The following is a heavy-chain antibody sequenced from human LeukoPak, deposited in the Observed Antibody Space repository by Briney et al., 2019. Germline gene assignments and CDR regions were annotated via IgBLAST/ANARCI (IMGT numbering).Heavy chain of an antibody. J-gene: IGHJ5*01. CDR1: GFTFGTYN. CDR3: ARNLDS. Sequence: GGSLRLSCSASGFTFGTYNMNWVRQAPGKGLEWVSFIGTSSGAIYYADSVKGRFTISRDNAKKSLYLQMNSLRDEDTAVYYCARNLDSWGQGALVTVSS. V-gene: IGHV3-48*02. CDR2: IGTSSGAI.